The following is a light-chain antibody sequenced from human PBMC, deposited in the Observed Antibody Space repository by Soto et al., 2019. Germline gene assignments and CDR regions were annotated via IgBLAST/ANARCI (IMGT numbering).Light chain of an antibody. CDR1: QGISSW. CDR3: QQSYNTPPIT. Sequence: DIQMTQSPSSVSASLGDRVTLSCRASQGISSWLAWYQQKPGKATKLLIYAASNLRSGVPSRFSGSGSGTDFTLTIDGLQPEDFAFYDCQQSYNTPPITFGQGTRLEIK. CDR2: AAS. J-gene: IGKJ5*01. V-gene: IGKV1-12*01.